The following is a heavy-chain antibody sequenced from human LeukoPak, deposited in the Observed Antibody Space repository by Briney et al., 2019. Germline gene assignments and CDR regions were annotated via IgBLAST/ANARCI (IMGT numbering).Heavy chain of an antibody. D-gene: IGHD6-19*01. V-gene: IGHV4-39*01. CDR1: GGSISSSSYY. CDR3: ARNSGWL. Sequence: PSETLSLTCTVSGGSISSSSYYWGWIRQPPGKGLEWIGSIYYSGSTYYNPSLKSRVTISVDTSKNQFSLKLSSVTAADTAVYYCARNSGWLWGQGTLVTVSS. CDR2: IYYSGST. J-gene: IGHJ4*02.